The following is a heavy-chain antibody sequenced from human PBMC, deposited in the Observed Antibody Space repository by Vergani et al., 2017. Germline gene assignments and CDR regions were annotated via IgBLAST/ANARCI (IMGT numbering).Heavy chain of an antibody. CDR3: ARRYYDSSGYYDLADY. CDR2: IYYSGST. D-gene: IGHD3-22*01. Sequence: QLQLQESGPGLVKPSETLSLTCTVSGGSISSSSYYWGWIRQPPGKGLEWIGSIYYSGSTYYNPSLKSRVNISVDTSKNQFSLKLSSVTAADTAVYYCARRYYDSSGYYDLADYWGQGTLVTVSS. CDR1: GGSISSSSYY. V-gene: IGHV4-39*01. J-gene: IGHJ4*02.